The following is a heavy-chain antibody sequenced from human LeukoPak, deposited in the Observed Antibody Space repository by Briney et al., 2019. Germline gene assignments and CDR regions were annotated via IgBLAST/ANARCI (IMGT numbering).Heavy chain of an antibody. CDR2: IRSSSSFI. CDR3: ARGGYQSLRVY. Sequence: NPGGSLRLSCAASGFTFSSYSMNWVRQAPGKGLEWVSSIRSSSSFIYYADSVKGRFTISRDNAKNSVYLQMNSLRAEDTAVYYCARGGYQSLRVYWGQGTLVTVSS. J-gene: IGHJ4*02. D-gene: IGHD5-12*01. V-gene: IGHV3-21*01. CDR1: GFTFSSYS.